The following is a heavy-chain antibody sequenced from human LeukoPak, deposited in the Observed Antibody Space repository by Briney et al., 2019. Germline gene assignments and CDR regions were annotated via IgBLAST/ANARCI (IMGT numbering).Heavy chain of an antibody. CDR2: IRYDGNNK. CDR3: ARRRTTVTTSLDY. J-gene: IGHJ4*02. Sequence: PGGSLRLSCAASGFTFSDYSMHWVRQAPGKGLNWVAFIRYDGNNKYYADSVKGRFTISRDNAKNSLYLQMNSLRAEDTAVYYCARRRTTVTTSLDYWGQGTLVTVSS. CDR1: GFTFSDYS. V-gene: IGHV3-30*02. D-gene: IGHD4-17*01.